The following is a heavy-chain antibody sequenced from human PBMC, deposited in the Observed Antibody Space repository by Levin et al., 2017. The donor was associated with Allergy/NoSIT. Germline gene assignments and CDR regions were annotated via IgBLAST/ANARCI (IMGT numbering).Heavy chain of an antibody. V-gene: IGHV1-2*02. CDR2: VNPDSGGT. CDR1: GDTFTGYY. Sequence: ASVKVSCKASGDTFTGYYMHWVRQAPGQGLEWMGWVNPDSGGTNYAQQFQGRVTMTRDTSISTAYMDLSRLKSDDTAVYYCAINQLRYFDFGAFDIWGQGTMVTVSS. CDR3: AINQLRYFDFGAFDI. J-gene: IGHJ3*02. D-gene: IGHD3-9*01.